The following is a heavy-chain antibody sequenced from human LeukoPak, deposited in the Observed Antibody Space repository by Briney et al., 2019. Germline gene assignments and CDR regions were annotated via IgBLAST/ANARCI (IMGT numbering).Heavy chain of an antibody. V-gene: IGHV3-30-3*01. CDR1: GFTFSSYA. CDR2: ISYDGSNK. D-gene: IGHD6-6*01. CDR3: ARSPQGIAARPGYFDY. J-gene: IGHJ4*02. Sequence: PGGSLRLSCAASGFTFSSYAMHWVRQAPGKGLEWVAVISYDGSNKYYADSVEGRFTISRDNSKNALYLQMNSLRAEDTAVYYCARSPQGIAARPGYFDYWGQGTLVTVSS.